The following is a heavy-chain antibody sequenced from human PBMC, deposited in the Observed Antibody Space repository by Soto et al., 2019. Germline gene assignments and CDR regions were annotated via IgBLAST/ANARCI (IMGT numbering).Heavy chain of an antibody. CDR1: GFTSNSHA. J-gene: IGHJ4*02. D-gene: IGHD6-19*01. V-gene: IGHV3-33*01. CDR3: ARDRYSSGWHTIDY. Sequence: GGSLRLSCAASGFTSNSHAMHWVRQAPGKGLEWVAVLWYDGSYKFYADSVKGRFTISRDNSKNTVYLQMNSLSAEDTAMYYCARDRYSSGWHTIDYWGQGTLVTVSS. CDR2: LWYDGSYK.